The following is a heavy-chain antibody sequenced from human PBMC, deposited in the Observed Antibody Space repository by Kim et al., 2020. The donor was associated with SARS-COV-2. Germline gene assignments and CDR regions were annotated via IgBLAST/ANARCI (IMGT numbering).Heavy chain of an antibody. J-gene: IGHJ4*01. CDR1: GFTFSSYA. CDR3: ANYFAGYCSGGSCYYDY. D-gene: IGHD2-15*01. CDR2: ISGSGGST. V-gene: IGHV3-23*01. Sequence: GGSLRLSCAASGFTFSSYAMSWVRQAPGKGLEWVSAISGSGGSTYYADSVKARFTISRDNSKNTLYLQMNSLRAEDTAVYYCANYFAGYCSGGSCYYDYWGHGTLVTVSS.